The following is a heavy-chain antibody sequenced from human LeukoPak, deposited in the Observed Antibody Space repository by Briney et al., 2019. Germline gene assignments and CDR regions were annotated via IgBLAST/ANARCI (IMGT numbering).Heavy chain of an antibody. J-gene: IGHJ3*02. V-gene: IGHV1-69*13. CDR1: GGTFSSYA. CDR2: SIPIFGTA. D-gene: IGHD2-2*01. Sequence: SVKVSCKASGGTFSSYAISWVRQAPGQGLEWMGGSIPIFGTAHYAQKFQGRVTITPDESTSTTYMELSSLRSEDTAVYYCARFGSSTSCYRPACAFDIWGQGTMVTVSS. CDR3: ARFGSSTSCYRPACAFDI.